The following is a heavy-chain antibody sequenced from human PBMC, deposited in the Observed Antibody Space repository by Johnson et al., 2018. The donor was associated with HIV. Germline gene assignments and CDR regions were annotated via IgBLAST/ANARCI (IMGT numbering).Heavy chain of an antibody. V-gene: IGHV3-20*04. Sequence: VQLVESGGGVVRPGGSLRLSCAASGFRFDDYGMTWVRQAPGQGLEWVSGINWHGDSTGYADYVSGRFTITRDNSKNTLYLQMNSLRAEATAVYYCAREDGDSSSWAGAFDIWGQGTMVTVSS. J-gene: IGHJ3*02. CDR2: INWHGDST. D-gene: IGHD6-13*01. CDR1: GFRFDDYG. CDR3: AREDGDSSSWAGAFDI.